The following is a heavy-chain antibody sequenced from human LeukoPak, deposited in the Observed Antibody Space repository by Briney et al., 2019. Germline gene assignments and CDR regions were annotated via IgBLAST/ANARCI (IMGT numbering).Heavy chain of an antibody. D-gene: IGHD2-15*01. J-gene: IGHJ4*02. Sequence: GGSLRLSCAVSGFTFNSYGMDWVRQAPGKGLEWVAVIWYDGSNKYYADSVKGRFTISRDNSENTLYLQMDSLRAEDTAMYYCAIYHGVRSMVGYDYWGQGTLVTVSS. CDR3: AIYHGVRSMVGYDY. CDR1: GFTFNSYG. CDR2: IWYDGSNK. V-gene: IGHV3-33*01.